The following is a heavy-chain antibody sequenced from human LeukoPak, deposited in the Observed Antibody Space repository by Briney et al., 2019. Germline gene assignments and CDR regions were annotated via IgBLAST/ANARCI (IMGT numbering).Heavy chain of an antibody. CDR2: TYYRSTWYN. CDR1: GDSVSSNSVT. CDR3: ARRLTQYDCFDP. V-gene: IGHV6-1*01. Sequence: SQTLSLTCAISGDSVSSNSVTWNWIRQSPSRGLEWLGRTYYRSTWYNDYAVSMRGRITVNPETSKNQFSLHLNSVTPEDTAVYYCARRLTQYDCFDPWGQGILVTVSS. J-gene: IGHJ5*02. D-gene: IGHD2-2*01.